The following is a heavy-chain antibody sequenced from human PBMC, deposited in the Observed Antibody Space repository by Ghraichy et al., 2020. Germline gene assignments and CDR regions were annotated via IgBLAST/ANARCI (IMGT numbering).Heavy chain of an antibody. CDR3: ARARELLSSYYYYYYGMDV. J-gene: IGHJ6*02. Sequence: GGSLRLSCAASGFTFSSYAMHWVRQAPGKGLEWVAVISYDGSNKYYADSVKGRFTISRDNSKNTLYLQMNSLRAEDTAVYYCARARELLSSYYYYYYGMDVWGQGTTVTVSS. CDR2: ISYDGSNK. CDR1: GFTFSSYA. V-gene: IGHV3-30-3*01. D-gene: IGHD1-26*01.